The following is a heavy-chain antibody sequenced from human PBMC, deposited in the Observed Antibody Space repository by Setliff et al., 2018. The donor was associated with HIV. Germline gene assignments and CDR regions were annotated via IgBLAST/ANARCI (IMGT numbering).Heavy chain of an antibody. CDR3: ARHISDFWSNYQTPFDY. CDR1: GDSITRSDYY. V-gene: IGHV4-39*01. D-gene: IGHD3-3*01. Sequence: SETLSLTCTVAGDSITRSDYYWGWIRQPPGKGLEWIGNIHYSGRTYYNPSLKSRVTISVDTSKNQFSLNLSSVTVADTAVYYCARHISDFWSNYQTPFDYWGQGTLVTVSS. J-gene: IGHJ4*02. CDR2: IHYSGRT.